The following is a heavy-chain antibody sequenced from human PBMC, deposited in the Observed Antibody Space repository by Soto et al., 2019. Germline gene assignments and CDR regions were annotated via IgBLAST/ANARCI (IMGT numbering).Heavy chain of an antibody. CDR2: ISAYNGNT. J-gene: IGHJ6*01. CDR1: GYTLTSYG. D-gene: IGHD1-26*01. Sequence: GASVKVSCKASGYTLTSYGISWVRQAPGQGLEWMGWISAYNGNTNYAQKLQGRVTMTTDTSTSTAYMELRSLRSDDTAVYYCASDRPLGATHHYPRLVGWGQATSVTLSS. V-gene: IGHV1-18*01. CDR3: ASDRPLGATHHYPRLVG.